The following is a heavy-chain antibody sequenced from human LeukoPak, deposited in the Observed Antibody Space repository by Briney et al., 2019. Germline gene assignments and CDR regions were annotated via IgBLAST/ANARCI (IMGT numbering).Heavy chain of an antibody. J-gene: IGHJ4*02. CDR3: ARDGSLTGTPLSLSFDY. D-gene: IGHD1-7*01. V-gene: IGHV1-69*04. CDR1: GGTFSNYA. CDR2: IIPILGIA. Sequence: GASVKVSCKASGGTFSNYAISWVRQAPGQGLEWMGRIIPILGIAKYAQKFQGRVTVTGDKSTSRAYMELSSLRSEDTAVYYCARDGSLTGTPLSLSFDYWGQGTLVTVSS.